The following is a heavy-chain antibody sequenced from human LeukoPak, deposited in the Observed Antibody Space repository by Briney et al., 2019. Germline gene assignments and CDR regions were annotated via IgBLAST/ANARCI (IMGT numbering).Heavy chain of an antibody. V-gene: IGHV4-59*12. D-gene: IGHD3-10*01. CDR2: IHYSGST. J-gene: IGHJ4*02. Sequence: SETLSLTCTVSGGSISSYYWSWIRQPPGKGLEWIGYIHYSGSTNYNPSLKSRLTISIDTSKNQFSLKLNSVTAADTAVYYCARDLRFGEFGFDYWGQGTLVTVSS. CDR1: GGSISSYY. CDR3: ARDLRFGEFGFDY.